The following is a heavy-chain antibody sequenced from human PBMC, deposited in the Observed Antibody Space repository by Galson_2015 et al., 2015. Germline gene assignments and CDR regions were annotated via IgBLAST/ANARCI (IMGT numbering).Heavy chain of an antibody. CDR2: IAGGGIST. CDR3: TKSRPTSRPYAEFDY. CDR1: GFTFGSYA. J-gene: IGHJ5*01. D-gene: IGHD2-2*01. V-gene: IGHV3-23*01. Sequence: SLRLSCAASGFTFGSYAMTWVRQAPGKGLEWVSSIAGGGISTFYADSVKGRFTTSRDNSKNILYLQLNSLSAADTALYLCTKSRPTSRPYAEFDYGGYGSLVPVSS.